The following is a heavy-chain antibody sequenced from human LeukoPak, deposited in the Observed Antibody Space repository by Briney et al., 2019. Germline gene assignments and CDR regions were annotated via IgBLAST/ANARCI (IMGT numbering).Heavy chain of an antibody. Sequence: PSETLSLTCAVYGGSFSGYYWSWIRQPPGKGLEWIEEINHSGGTNYNPSLKSRVTISVDTSKNQFSLKLSSVTAADTAVYYCARGLLRYFDWFKYYYGMDVWGQGTTVTVSS. D-gene: IGHD3-9*01. CDR1: GGSFSGYY. V-gene: IGHV4-34*01. CDR3: ARGLLRYFDWFKYYYGMDV. J-gene: IGHJ6*02. CDR2: INHSGGT.